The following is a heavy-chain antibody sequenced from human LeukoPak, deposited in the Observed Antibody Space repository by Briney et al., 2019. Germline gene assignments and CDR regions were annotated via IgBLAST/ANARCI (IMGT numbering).Heavy chain of an antibody. CDR2: FNSDGRST. D-gene: IGHD4-17*01. CDR3: SRGRYYLDA. J-gene: IGHJ4*02. Sequence: GGSLRLSCAASGFTFSTYWMHWVRQAPGMGLVWVSRFNSDGRSTYYADSVKGRFSISRDNAKNTLYLQMNSLRAEDTAVYYCSRGRYYLDAWGQGTLVTVSS. V-gene: IGHV3-74*01. CDR1: GFTFSTYW.